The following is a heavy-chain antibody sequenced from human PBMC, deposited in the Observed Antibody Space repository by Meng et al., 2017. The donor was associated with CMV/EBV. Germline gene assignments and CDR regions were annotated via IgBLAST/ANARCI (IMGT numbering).Heavy chain of an antibody. J-gene: IGHJ3*02. V-gene: IGHV4-38-2*02. Sequence: GSLRLSCAVSGASVSRGYYWAWIRQPPGKRREWIGSIADSRNTYYTPSLQSRVTIAVDTSKNQFSLKLTSVTAADTAVYFCAREVGAPYFDMWGQGTTVTVSS. CDR2: IADSRNT. CDR1: GASVSRGYY. D-gene: IGHD1-26*01. CDR3: AREVGAPYFDM.